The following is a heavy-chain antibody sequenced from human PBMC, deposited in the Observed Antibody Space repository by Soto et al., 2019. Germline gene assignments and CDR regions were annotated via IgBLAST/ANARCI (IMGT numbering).Heavy chain of an antibody. CDR2: IYYSGST. V-gene: IGHV4-59*01. CDR3: ARVGLETALYYFDY. D-gene: IGHD2-21*02. Sequence: QVQLQESGPGLVKPSETLSLTCTVSGGSISSYYWSWIRQPPGKGLEWIGYIYYSGSTNYNPSLKSRVTISVDTSKNQFSLKLSSVTAADTAVYYCARVGLETALYYFDYWGQGTLVTVSS. J-gene: IGHJ4*02. CDR1: GGSISSYY.